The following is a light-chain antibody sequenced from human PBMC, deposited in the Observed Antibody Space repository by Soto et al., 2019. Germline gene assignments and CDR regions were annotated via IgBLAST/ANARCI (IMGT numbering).Light chain of an antibody. V-gene: IGKV3-15*01. Sequence: DIVMTQSPATLSVSPGERVTLSCRASQSVSNNLAWYQQKFGQAPRLLIYGASTRASGIPARFSGSGSATEFTLTISSLQPEDFAVYYCQQYNNWPSWTFGQGTKVDIK. CDR1: QSVSNN. CDR2: GAS. J-gene: IGKJ1*01. CDR3: QQYNNWPSWT.